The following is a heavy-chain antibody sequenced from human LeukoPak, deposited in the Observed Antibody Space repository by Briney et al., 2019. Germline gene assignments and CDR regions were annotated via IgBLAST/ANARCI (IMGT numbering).Heavy chain of an antibody. D-gene: IGHD3-22*01. V-gene: IGHV4-34*01. CDR3: ARAPPTYYYDSSGYGGHNWFDP. CDR2: INHSGST. J-gene: IGHJ5*02. Sequence: SETLSLTCAVYGGSFSGYYWSWIRQPPGKGLEWIGEINHSGSTNYNPSLKSRVTISVDTSKNQFSLKLSSVTAAGTAVYYCARAPPTYYYDSSGYGGHNWFDPWGQGTLVTVSS. CDR1: GGSFSGYY.